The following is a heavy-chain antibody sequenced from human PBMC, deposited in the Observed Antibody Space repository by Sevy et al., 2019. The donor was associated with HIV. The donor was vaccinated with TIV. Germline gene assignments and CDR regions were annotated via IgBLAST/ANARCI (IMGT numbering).Heavy chain of an antibody. Sequence: GGSLRLSCAASGFTFSNAWMSWVRQAPGKGLEWVSYISYTSTTIYYADSVRGRFTISRDNAKNTLYLQMNSLRDEDTAVYYCVSSDATSRFGYYYFAMDFWGQGTSVTVSS. CDR2: ISYTSTTI. CDR3: VSSDATSRFGYYYFAMDF. V-gene: IGHV3-48*02. CDR1: GFTFSNAW. D-gene: IGHD3-22*01. J-gene: IGHJ6*02.